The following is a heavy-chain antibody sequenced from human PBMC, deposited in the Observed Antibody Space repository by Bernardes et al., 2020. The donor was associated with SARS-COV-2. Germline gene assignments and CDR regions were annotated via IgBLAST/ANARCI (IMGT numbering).Heavy chain of an antibody. V-gene: IGHV3-21*06. J-gene: IGHJ4*02. CDR2: ISSGSTYK. Sequence: VGSLRLSRTASGFNFNKYSMIWVRQAPGQGLQWVSSISSGSTYKYYADSVKGRFTTSRDNSQNSMYLHMNSLRVEDTAVYYCARSLNGSGYFDYWGQGTLVTVSS. CDR3: ARSLNGSGYFDY. D-gene: IGHD3-10*01. CDR1: GFNFNKYS.